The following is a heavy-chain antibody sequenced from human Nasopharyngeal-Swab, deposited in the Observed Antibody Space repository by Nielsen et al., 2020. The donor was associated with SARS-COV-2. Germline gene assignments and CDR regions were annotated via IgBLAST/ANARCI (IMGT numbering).Heavy chain of an antibody. J-gene: IGHJ6*03. CDR1: GDAFSRFG. CDR3: ARDRGYSRSSYYYYYMDV. Sequence: SVKVSCKASGDAFSRFGISWVRQAPGQGLEWMGGIIPAFGTPTYAQDSAQDLQGRVTISADESTSTAYMELSSLRSEDTAVYYCARDRGYSRSSYYYYYMDVWGKGTTVTVSS. D-gene: IGHD2-15*01. V-gene: IGHV1-69*13. CDR2: IIPAFGTP.